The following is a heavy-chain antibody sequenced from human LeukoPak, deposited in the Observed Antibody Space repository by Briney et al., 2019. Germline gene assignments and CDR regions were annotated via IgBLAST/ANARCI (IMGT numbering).Heavy chain of an antibody. D-gene: IGHD2-15*01. Sequence: SDTLSLTCTVSGGSISSYYWSWIRQPPGKGLEWIGYIYYSGSTNYNPSLKSRVTISVDTSKNQFSLKLSSVTAADTAVYYCARDGGYFNWFDPWGQGTLVTVSS. CDR2: IYYSGST. V-gene: IGHV4-59*01. CDR3: ARDGGYFNWFDP. J-gene: IGHJ5*02. CDR1: GGSISSYY.